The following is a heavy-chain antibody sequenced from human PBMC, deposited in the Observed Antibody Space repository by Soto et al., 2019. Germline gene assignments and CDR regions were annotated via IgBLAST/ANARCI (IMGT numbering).Heavy chain of an antibody. CDR1: GYSFTGFY. D-gene: IGHD6-19*01. Sequence: QVQLVQSGADVRKPGASVKVSCNSSGYSFTGFYIHWVRQAPGQGLEWMGWINPDSGMTKQAQRFQGRVTLTGDTYINTAYMERSGLTSDDTAVYYCVRDSGRSLASVRFDYWGQGTLVIVSS. CDR2: INPDSGMT. V-gene: IGHV1-2*02. CDR3: VRDSGRSLASVRFDY. J-gene: IGHJ4*02.